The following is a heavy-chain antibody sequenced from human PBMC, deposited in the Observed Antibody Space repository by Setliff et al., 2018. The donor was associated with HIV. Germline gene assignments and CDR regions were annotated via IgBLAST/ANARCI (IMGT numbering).Heavy chain of an antibody. CDR3: ATKVYCTNGVCLDAFDI. D-gene: IGHD2-8*01. V-gene: IGHV1-2*06. CDR1: GYTFTAYF. J-gene: IGHJ3*02. CDR2: IIPNSGGT. Sequence: GASVKVSCKASGYTFTAYFMHWVRQAPGQGLEWMGRIIPNSGGTNYAQKFQGRVTMTRDTSISTGYMELSRLRSDDTAVYYCATKVYCTNGVCLDAFDICGQGTMVTVSS.